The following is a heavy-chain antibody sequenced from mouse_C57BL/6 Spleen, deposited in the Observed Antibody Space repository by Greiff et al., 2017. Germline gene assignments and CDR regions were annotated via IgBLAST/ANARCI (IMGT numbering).Heavy chain of an antibody. CDR2: IWSDGST. CDR1: GFSLTSYG. CDR3: AGHSLYCCGSSYPLDY. V-gene: IGHV2-6-1*01. Sequence: VHLVESGPGLVAPSQSLSITCTVSGFSLTSYGVHWVRQPPGKGLEWLVVIWSDGSTTYNSALKSRLSISKDNTTGQVFLKRHRLQTDDTSMYYCAGHSLYCCGSSYPLDYWGQGTTLTVSS. D-gene: IGHD1-1*01. J-gene: IGHJ2*01.